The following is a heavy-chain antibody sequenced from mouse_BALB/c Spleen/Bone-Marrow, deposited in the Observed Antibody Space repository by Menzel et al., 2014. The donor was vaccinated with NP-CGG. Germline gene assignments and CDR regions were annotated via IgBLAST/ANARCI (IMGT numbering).Heavy chain of an antibody. D-gene: IGHD3-2*01. Sequence: DVQLQESGPGLVKPSQSLSLTCSVTGYSITSGYYWHWIRQFPGNKLEWMGYISYDGSNNYDPSLKNRISITRDSSKNQVFLQLNSVTTEDTATYYCAREDSPGYDYAIDYWGQGTPVTVSS. CDR2: ISYDGSN. J-gene: IGHJ4*01. CDR1: GYSITSGYY. CDR3: AREDSPGYDYAIDY. V-gene: IGHV3-6*02.